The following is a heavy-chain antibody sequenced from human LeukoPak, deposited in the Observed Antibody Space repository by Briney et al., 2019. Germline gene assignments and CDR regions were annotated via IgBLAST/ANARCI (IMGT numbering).Heavy chain of an antibody. D-gene: IGHD3-22*01. CDR3: AREVLIRYDSSGYHTH. V-gene: IGHV3-53*01. Sequence: TGGSLRLSCAASGFTVSSNYMSWVRQAPGKGLEWVSVIYSGGSTYYADSVKGRFTISRDNSKNTLYLQMNSLRAEDTAVCYCAREVLIRYDSSGYHTHWGQGTLVTVSS. CDR1: GFTVSSNY. J-gene: IGHJ4*02. CDR2: IYSGGST.